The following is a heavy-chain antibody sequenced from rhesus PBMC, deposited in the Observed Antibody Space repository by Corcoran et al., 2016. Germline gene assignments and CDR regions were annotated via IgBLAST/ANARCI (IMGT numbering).Heavy chain of an antibody. J-gene: IGHJ2*01. Sequence: QLQLQESGPGLVKPSETLSLTCAVSGGSISGYYCSWIRQPPGKGLGWIARIDSRGRTDYNPTLMSRVTISRDTSKKQLSMKLISVNAADTAVYYCATGGGGWNWYLDLWGPGTPITISS. V-gene: IGHV4-160*01. D-gene: IGHD6-25*01. CDR3: ATGGGGWNWYLDL. CDR2: IDSRGRT. CDR1: GGSISGYY.